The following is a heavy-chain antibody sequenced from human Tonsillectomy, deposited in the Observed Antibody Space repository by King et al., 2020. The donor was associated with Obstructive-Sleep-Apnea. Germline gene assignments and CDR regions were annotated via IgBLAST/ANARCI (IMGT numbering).Heavy chain of an antibody. Sequence: VQLVESGGGLVQPGGSLRLSCAASGFTFSTYAMSWVRQAPGKGLEWVSTISGSGGSTYYADSVKGRFTISRDNPKTTLYLQMNSLRAEDTAVYYCAKVLWFGDEGAFDIWGQGTMVTVSS. D-gene: IGHD3-10*01. V-gene: IGHV3-23*04. CDR3: AKVLWFGDEGAFDI. CDR2: ISGSGGST. J-gene: IGHJ3*02. CDR1: GFTFSTYA.